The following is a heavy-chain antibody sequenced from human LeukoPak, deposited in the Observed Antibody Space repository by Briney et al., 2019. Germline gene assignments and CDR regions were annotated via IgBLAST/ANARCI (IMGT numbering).Heavy chain of an antibody. V-gene: IGHV3-23*01. Sequence: PGGSLRLSCAAAGFTFSSYAMSWVRQAPGKGLEWVSAISGSGGSTYYADSVKGRFTISRDNSKNTLYLQMNSLRAEDTAVYYCAKEGYYDSSADRFDPWGQGTLVTVSS. CDR1: GFTFSSYA. CDR2: ISGSGGST. CDR3: AKEGYYDSSADRFDP. D-gene: IGHD3-22*01. J-gene: IGHJ5*02.